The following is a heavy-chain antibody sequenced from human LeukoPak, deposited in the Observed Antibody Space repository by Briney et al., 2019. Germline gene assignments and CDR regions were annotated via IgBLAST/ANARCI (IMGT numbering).Heavy chain of an antibody. J-gene: IGHJ4*02. CDR1: GYTFTGYY. Sequence: GASVKVSCKASGYTFTGYYMHWVRQAPGQGLEWMGWISPNSGGTNYAQKFQGRVTMTRDTSISTAYMELSRLRPDDTAMYYCARDRGIAVASTPDYWGQGTLVTVSS. D-gene: IGHD6-19*01. CDR3: ARDRGIAVASTPDY. V-gene: IGHV1-2*02. CDR2: ISPNSGGT.